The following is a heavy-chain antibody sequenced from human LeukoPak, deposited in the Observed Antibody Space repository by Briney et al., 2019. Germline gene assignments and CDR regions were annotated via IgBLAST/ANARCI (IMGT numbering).Heavy chain of an antibody. Sequence: KPGESLKISCKGSGYSLTNYWIGWVRQMPGKGLEWMGIIYPGDSDTRYSPSFQGQVTISADKSISTAYLQWRTLKASDTAIYYCARGGTTDSDNWFDTWGQGTLVTVSS. CDR3: ARGGTTDSDNWFDT. CDR1: GYSLTNYW. V-gene: IGHV5-51*03. J-gene: IGHJ5*02. D-gene: IGHD4-11*01. CDR2: IYPGDSDT.